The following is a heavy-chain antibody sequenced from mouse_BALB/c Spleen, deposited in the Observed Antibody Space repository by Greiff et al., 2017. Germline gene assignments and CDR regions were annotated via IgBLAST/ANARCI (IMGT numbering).Heavy chain of an antibody. J-gene: IGHJ3*01. CDR3: ARSYDYDPAWFAY. V-gene: IGHV3-8*02. CDR1: GDSITSGY. Sequence: EVKLQESGPSLVKPSQTLSLTCSVTGDSITSGYWNWIRKFPGNKLEYMGYISYSGSTYYNPSLKSRISITRDTSKNQYYLQLNSVTTEDTATYYCARSYDYDPAWFAYWGQGTLVTVSA. D-gene: IGHD2-4*01. CDR2: ISYSGST.